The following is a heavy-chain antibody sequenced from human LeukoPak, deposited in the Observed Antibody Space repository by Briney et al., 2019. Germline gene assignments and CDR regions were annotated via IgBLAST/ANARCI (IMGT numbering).Heavy chain of an antibody. V-gene: IGHV3-23*01. D-gene: IGHD3-10*01. CDR1: GFTFNNYA. CDR3: AKDLLSSLVRGVTIEGHDY. Sequence: GGSLRLSCAASGFTFNNYAMSWVGQAPGKGLEWGSAISYSGGSTYYADSVKGRFTISRDNSKNTLYLQMNSLRAEDTAVYYCAKDLLSSLVRGVTIEGHDYWGQGTLVTVSS. CDR2: ISYSGGST. J-gene: IGHJ4*02.